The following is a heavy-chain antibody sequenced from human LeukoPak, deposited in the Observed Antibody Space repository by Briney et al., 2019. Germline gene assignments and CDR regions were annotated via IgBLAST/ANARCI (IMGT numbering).Heavy chain of an antibody. Sequence: SETLSLTCTVSGGSISSYYWSWIRQPAGKGLEWIGRIYTSGSTNYNPSLKSRVTMSVDTSKNQFSLKLSSVTAADTAVYYCARVVPDILTGYYPYWYFDLWGRGTLVTASS. CDR1: GGSISSYY. V-gene: IGHV4-4*07. J-gene: IGHJ2*01. CDR2: IYTSGST. D-gene: IGHD3-9*01. CDR3: ARVVPDILTGYYPYWYFDL.